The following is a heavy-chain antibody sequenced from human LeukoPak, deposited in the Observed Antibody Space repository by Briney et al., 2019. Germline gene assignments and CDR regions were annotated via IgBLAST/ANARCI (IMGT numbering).Heavy chain of an antibody. CDR2: INSDGGST. CDR3: ATNPPSSSWVY. CDR1: GFTFSSYW. Sequence: GGSLRLSCAASGFTFSSYWMHWVRQAPGKGLVWVSRINSDGGSTSYADSVKGRFTISRDNAKNTLYLQMNSLRAEDTAVYYCATNPPSSSWVYWGQGTLVTVSS. V-gene: IGHV3-74*01. D-gene: IGHD6-13*01. J-gene: IGHJ4*02.